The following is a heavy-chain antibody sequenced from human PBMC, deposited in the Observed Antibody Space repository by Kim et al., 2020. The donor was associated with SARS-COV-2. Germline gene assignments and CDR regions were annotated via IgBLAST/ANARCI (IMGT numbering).Heavy chain of an antibody. Sequence: GGSLRLSCAASGFRLSDYWMHWVRQVPGKGLGWVSRINSDGSSISYADSVKGRFTISRDNVKNTLYLQMNSLRAEDTAVYYCARRTAAGSYYFFDYWGQG. J-gene: IGHJ4*02. D-gene: IGHD1-26*01. V-gene: IGHV3-74*01. CDR1: GFRLSDYW. CDR2: INSDGSSI. CDR3: ARRTAAGSYYFFDY.